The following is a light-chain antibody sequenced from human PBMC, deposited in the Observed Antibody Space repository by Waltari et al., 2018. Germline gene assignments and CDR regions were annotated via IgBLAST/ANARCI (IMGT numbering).Light chain of an antibody. CDR3: SSFTSSTTGI. Sequence: SALTQPDSVSGSPGQSITISSSGFSSDSGGYEYVSWYQQHPGKAPKVIIYDVSNRPSGVSTRFSGSKSGSSASLTISGLQAEDEADYYCSSFTSSTTGIFGGGTKLTVL. V-gene: IGLV2-14*01. CDR1: SSDSGGYEY. CDR2: DVS. J-gene: IGLJ2*01.